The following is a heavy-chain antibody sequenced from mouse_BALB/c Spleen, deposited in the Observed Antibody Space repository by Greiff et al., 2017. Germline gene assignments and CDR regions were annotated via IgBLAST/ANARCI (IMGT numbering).Heavy chain of an antibody. CDR3: ARSGDYEWYFDG. Sequence: QVQLQQSGAELVRPGTSVKISCKASGYTFPNYWLGWVKQRPGPGLEWIGDIYPGGGYTNYNEKFKGKATLTADTSSSTAYMQLSSLTSEDSAVYFGARSGDYEWYFDGWGAGTTGTVSS. V-gene: IGHV1-63*02. CDR1: GYTFPNYW. CDR2: IYPGGGYT. D-gene: IGHD2-4*01. J-gene: IGHJ1*01.